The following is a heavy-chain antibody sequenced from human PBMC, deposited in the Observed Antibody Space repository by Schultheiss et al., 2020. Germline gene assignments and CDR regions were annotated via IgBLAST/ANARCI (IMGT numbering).Heavy chain of an antibody. CDR3: TILLPAAMNYYYYYMDV. CDR1: GFTFSGSA. Sequence: GESLKISCAASGFTFSGSAMHWVRQASGKGLEWVGRIRSKANSYATAYAASVKGRFTISRDDSKNTAYLQMNSLKTEDTAVYYCTILLPAAMNYYYYYMDVWGKETTVTVSS. D-gene: IGHD2-2*01. CDR2: IRSKANSYAT. J-gene: IGHJ6*03. V-gene: IGHV3-73*01.